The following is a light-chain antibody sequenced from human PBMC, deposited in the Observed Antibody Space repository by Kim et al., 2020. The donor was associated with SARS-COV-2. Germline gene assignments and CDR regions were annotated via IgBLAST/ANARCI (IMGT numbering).Light chain of an antibody. J-gene: IGLJ2*01. V-gene: IGLV2-23*02. CDR2: AVN. Sequence: QSALTQPASVSGSPGQSITISCTGTSSDVASYNFVSWYQQHPGKAPKLMIYAVNKRPSGVPNRFSGSKSGNTASLTISGLQAEDEADYYCCSYAGSRSVVFGGGTQLTVL. CDR3: CSYAGSRSVV. CDR1: SSDVASYNF.